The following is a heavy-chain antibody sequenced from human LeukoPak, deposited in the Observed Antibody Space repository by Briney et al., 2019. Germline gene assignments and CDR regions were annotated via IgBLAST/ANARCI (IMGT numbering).Heavy chain of an antibody. J-gene: IGHJ3*02. CDR1: GFTFSSYG. Sequence: GRSLRLSCAASGFTFSSYGMHWVRQAPGKGLEWVAVIWYDGSNKYYADSVKGRFTISRDNSKNTLCLQMNSLRAEDTAVYYCARDKGYSSGKDIWGQGTMVTVSS. CDR3: ARDKGYSSGKDI. CDR2: IWYDGSNK. V-gene: IGHV3-33*08. D-gene: IGHD6-19*01.